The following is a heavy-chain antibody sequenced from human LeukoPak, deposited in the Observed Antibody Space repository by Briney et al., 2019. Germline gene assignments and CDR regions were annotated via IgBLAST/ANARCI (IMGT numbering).Heavy chain of an antibody. V-gene: IGHV1-69*05. CDR1: GGTFSSYA. J-gene: IGHJ4*02. CDR3: ARGRYSNWGYFDY. Sequence: ASVKVSCKASGGTFSSYAISWVRQAPGQGLEWMGGIIPIFGTANYAQEFQGRVTITTDESTSTAYMELSSLRSEDTAVYYCARGRYSNWGYFDYWGQGTLVTVSS. D-gene: IGHD3-9*01. CDR2: IIPIFGTA.